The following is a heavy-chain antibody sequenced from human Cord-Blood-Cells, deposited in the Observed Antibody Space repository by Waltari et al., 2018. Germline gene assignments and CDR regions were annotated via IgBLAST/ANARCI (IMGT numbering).Heavy chain of an antibody. CDR3: ARDSDNWNYWFDP. V-gene: IGHV4-30-4*01. CDR1: GGSISSGDYY. J-gene: IGHJ5*02. Sequence: QVQLQESGPGLVKPSQTLSLTCTVSGGSISSGDYYWSWIRQPPGKGLEWIGYIYYSGSTYYNPALKSRVTISVDTSKNQFSLKLSSVTAADTAVYYCARDSDNWNYWFDPWGQGTLVTVSS. D-gene: IGHD1-7*01. CDR2: IYYSGST.